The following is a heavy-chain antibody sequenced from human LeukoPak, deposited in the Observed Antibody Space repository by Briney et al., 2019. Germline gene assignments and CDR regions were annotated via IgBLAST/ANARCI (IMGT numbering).Heavy chain of an antibody. CDR3: ARGSRAPPPANWFDP. CDR1: GYTFTGYY. CDR2: INAGNGNT. J-gene: IGHJ5*02. Sequence: ASVKVSCKASGYTFTGYYMHWVRQAPGQGLEWMGWINAGNGNTKYSQKFQGRVTITRDTSASTAYMELSSLRSEDTAVYYCARGSRAPPPANWFDPWGQGTLVTVSS. V-gene: IGHV1-3*01. D-gene: IGHD2-15*01.